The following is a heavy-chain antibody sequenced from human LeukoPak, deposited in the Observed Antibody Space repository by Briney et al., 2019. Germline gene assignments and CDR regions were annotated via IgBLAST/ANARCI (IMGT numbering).Heavy chain of an antibody. CDR1: GFTFSSYE. CDR3: ARDERGRSAAAGTPYYYYYMDV. J-gene: IGHJ6*03. Sequence: GGSLRLSCAASGFTFSSYEMNWVRQAPGKGLDWDSYISSSGNTIYYADSVKGRFTISRDNAKNSLYLQMNSLRAEDTAVYYCARDERGRSAAAGTPYYYYYMDVWGKGTTVTVSS. V-gene: IGHV3-48*03. D-gene: IGHD6-13*01. CDR2: ISSSGNTI.